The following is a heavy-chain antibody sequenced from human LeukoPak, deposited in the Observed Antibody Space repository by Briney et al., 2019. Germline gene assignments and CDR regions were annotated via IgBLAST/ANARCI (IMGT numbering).Heavy chain of an antibody. Sequence: GGSLRLSCTASGFTFGDYAMSWVRQAPGKGLEWVGFIRSKAYGGTTEYAASVKGRFTISRDDSKSIAYLQMNSLKTEDTAVYYCTSNQIQWLAFYYFDYWGQGTLVTVSS. D-gene: IGHD6-19*01. J-gene: IGHJ4*02. V-gene: IGHV3-49*04. CDR1: GFTFGDYA. CDR2: IRSKAYGGTT. CDR3: TSNQIQWLAFYYFDY.